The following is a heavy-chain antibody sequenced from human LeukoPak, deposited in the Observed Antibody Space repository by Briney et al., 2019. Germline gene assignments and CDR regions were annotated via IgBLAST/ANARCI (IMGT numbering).Heavy chain of an antibody. CDR1: GGSFSGYY. Sequence: PSETLSLTCAVYGGSFSGYYRSWIRQPPGKGLEWIGEINHSGSTNYNPSLKSRVTISVDTSKNQFSLKLSSVTAADTAVYYCARTGGSCYSTFGYWGQGTLVTVSS. CDR2: INHSGST. V-gene: IGHV4-34*01. J-gene: IGHJ4*02. D-gene: IGHD2-15*01. CDR3: ARTGGSCYSTFGY.